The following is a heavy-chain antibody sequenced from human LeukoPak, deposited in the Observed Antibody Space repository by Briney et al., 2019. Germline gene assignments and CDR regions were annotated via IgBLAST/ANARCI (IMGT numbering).Heavy chain of an antibody. CDR1: GGSISSSSYY. V-gene: IGHV4-39*07. CDR3: ARAANDYSNYIWGY. Sequence: PSETLSLACTVSGGSISSSSYYWGWIRQPPGKGLEWIGSIYYSGSTYYNPSLKSRVTISVDTSKNQFSLKLSSVTAADTAVYYCARAANDYSNYIWGYWGQGTLVTVSS. CDR2: IYYSGST. D-gene: IGHD4-11*01. J-gene: IGHJ4*02.